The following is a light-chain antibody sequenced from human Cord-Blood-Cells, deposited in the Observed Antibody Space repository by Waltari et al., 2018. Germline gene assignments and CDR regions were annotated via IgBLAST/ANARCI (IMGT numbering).Light chain of an antibody. Sequence: QSALTQPASVSGSPGQSITISCTGTSSDVGGYNSVSWYQQHPGKAPKPMIYDVSNRPSGVSKRFSGSKSGNTASLTISGLQAEDEADYYCSSYTSSSTLVFGTGTKVTVL. V-gene: IGLV2-14*01. CDR1: SSDVGGYNS. J-gene: IGLJ1*01. CDR3: SSYTSSSTLV. CDR2: DVS.